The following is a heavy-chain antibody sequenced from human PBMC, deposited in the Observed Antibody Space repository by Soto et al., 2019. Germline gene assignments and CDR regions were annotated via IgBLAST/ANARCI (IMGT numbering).Heavy chain of an antibody. CDR1: GYTFTSYA. J-gene: IGHJ3*02. Sequence: ASVKVSCKASGYTFTSYAMHWVRQAPGQRLEWMGWINAGNGNTEYSQKFQGRVTITRDTSASTAYMELSSLRSEDTAVYYCARGHEYLGAFDIWGQGTMVTVSS. CDR2: INAGNGNT. V-gene: IGHV1-3*01. CDR3: ARGHEYLGAFDI.